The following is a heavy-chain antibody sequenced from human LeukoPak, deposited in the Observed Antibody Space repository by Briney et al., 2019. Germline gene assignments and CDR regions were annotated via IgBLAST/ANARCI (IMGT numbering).Heavy chain of an antibody. CDR1: GFAFSAFA. CDR3: AKGGAAMTDAPHGDVVTTTLDGFDI. Sequence: GGSLRLSCVASGFAFSAFAISWVRQAPGKGREWVSAVSGSGGRTFYADSVRGRFTISRDNSKKTVFLQMDSLRAEDTAVYYCAKGGAAMTDAPHGDVVTTTLDGFDIWGQGTMVTVSS. D-gene: IGHD2-21*02. CDR2: VSGSGGRT. J-gene: IGHJ3*02. V-gene: IGHV3-23*01.